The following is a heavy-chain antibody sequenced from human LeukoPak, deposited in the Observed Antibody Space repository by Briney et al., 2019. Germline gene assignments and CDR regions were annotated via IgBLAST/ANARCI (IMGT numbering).Heavy chain of an antibody. V-gene: IGHV4-39*01. Sequence: PSETLSLTCTVSGGSISGSSYYGGWIRQPSGKGLEWIGSIYYSGSTYYNPSLKSRVTISVDTSKNQFSLKLSSVTAADTAVYYCARRGGYSGYGPFDYWGQGTLVTVSS. J-gene: IGHJ4*02. CDR1: GGSISGSSYY. CDR3: ARRGGYSGYGPFDY. CDR2: IYYSGST. D-gene: IGHD5-12*01.